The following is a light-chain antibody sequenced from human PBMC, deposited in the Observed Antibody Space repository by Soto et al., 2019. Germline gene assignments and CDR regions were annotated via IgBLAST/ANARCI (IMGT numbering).Light chain of an antibody. CDR2: EVS. Sequence: QSVLTQAPSVAGSPGQSGTISCTGTNNDVGGYKGVSWYQQSPGTAPKLIIYEVSNRPSGVPGRFSGSKSGNTASLTISGLQAEDVADYYCISYTRRDTYVFGPVTKVTVL. J-gene: IGLJ1*01. CDR3: ISYTRRDTYV. V-gene: IGLV2-18*02. CDR1: NNDVGGYKG.